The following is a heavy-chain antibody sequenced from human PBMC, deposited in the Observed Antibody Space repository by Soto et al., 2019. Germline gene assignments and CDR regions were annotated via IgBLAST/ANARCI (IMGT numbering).Heavy chain of an antibody. D-gene: IGHD3-22*01. CDR1: GFTFSSYG. CDR2: IGLGSSTK. J-gene: IGHJ3*01. Sequence: SGGSLRLSCAASGFTFSSYGMNWVRQAPGKGLEWVSYIGLGSSTKYYADSVEGRFTISRDNAKNSLYLQMNSLRAEDTAVYYCARDQLYYNDISGRPLNAFDVWGQGTMVTVSS. CDR3: ARDQLYYNDISGRPLNAFDV. V-gene: IGHV3-48*01.